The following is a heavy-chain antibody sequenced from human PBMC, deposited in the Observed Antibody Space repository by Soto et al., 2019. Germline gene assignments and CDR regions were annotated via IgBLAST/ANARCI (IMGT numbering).Heavy chain of an antibody. J-gene: IGHJ4*02. CDR2: ITNSGSKI. V-gene: IGHV3-48*04. CDR3: ARGSGSEWLPEYFDY. Sequence: GGSLRLSCEASGFTFSSYSMIWVRQAPGKGLEWVSYITNSGSKIYYADSVKGRFTISRDNAKNSLYLQMNSLRAEDTALYYCARGSGSEWLPEYFDYWGQGTLVTVSS. D-gene: IGHD3-3*01. CDR1: GFTFSSYS.